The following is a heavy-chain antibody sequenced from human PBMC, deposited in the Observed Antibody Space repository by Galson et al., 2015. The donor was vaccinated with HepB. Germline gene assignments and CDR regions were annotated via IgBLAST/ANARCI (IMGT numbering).Heavy chain of an antibody. D-gene: IGHD3-10*01. J-gene: IGHJ4*02. CDR3: ARRGDYYGSGSDKFDY. V-gene: IGHV1-69*04. CDR1: GGTFSSYA. CDR2: IIPILGIA. Sequence: SVKVSCKASGGTFSSYAISWVRQAPGQGLEWMGRIIPILGIANYAQKFQGRVTITADKSTSTAYMELSSLRSEDTAVYYCARRGDYYGSGSDKFDYWGQGTLVTVSS.